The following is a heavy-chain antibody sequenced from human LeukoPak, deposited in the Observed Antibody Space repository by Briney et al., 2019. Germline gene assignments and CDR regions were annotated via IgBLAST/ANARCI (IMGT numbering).Heavy chain of an antibody. CDR2: IRSKATDYAT. CDR3: TRRNDILAGYGFDY. J-gene: IGHJ4*02. Sequence: GGSLKLSCVASGFTFSGSAMHWVRQASGKGLEWVGRIRSKATDYATAYAASVKGRFTISRVDSKNTAYLQMNSLKTEDTAVYYCTRRNDILAGYGFDYWGQGTLVTVSS. D-gene: IGHD3-9*01. V-gene: IGHV3-73*01. CDR1: GFTFSGSA.